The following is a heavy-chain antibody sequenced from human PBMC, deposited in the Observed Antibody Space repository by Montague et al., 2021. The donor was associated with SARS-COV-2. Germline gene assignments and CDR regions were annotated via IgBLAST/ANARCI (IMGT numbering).Heavy chain of an antibody. J-gene: IGHJ4*02. CDR3: ARGSVDIVVVVAATPPYFDY. Sequence: SETLSLTCAVYGGSFSGYYWSWILQPPGKGLEWIGEINHSGSTNYNPSLKSRVTISVDTSKNQFSLKLSSVTAADTAVYYCARGSVDIVVVVAATPPYFDYWGQGTLVTVSS. CDR1: GGSFSGYY. CDR2: INHSGST. V-gene: IGHV4-34*01. D-gene: IGHD2-15*01.